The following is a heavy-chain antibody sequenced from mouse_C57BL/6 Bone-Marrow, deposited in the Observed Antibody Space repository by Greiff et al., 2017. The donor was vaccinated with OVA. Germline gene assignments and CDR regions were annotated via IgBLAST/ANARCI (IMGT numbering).Heavy chain of an antibody. CDR2: ISDGGSYT. V-gene: IGHV5-4*01. D-gene: IGHD1-1*01. Sequence: EVQLVESGGGLVKPGGSLKLSCAASGFTFSSYAMSWVRQTPEPRLAWVATISDGGSYTYYPDNVKGRFTISRDNAKNNLYLQMSHLKSEDTAMYYCARDYYGSSYAWFAYWGQGTLVTVSA. J-gene: IGHJ3*01. CDR3: ARDYYGSSYAWFAY. CDR1: GFTFSSYA.